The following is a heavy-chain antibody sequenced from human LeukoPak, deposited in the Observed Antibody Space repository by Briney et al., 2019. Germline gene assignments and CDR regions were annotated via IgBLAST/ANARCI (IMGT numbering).Heavy chain of an antibody. CDR2: IYPGDSET. CDR1: GYSFTTYW. Sequence: GESLKISCKASGYSFTTYWIGWVRQMPGKGLEWIGIIYPGDSETRYNPSFQGQVTISADTSISTAYLQWRSLKPSDTAIYYCARFPGTLHGTIWGQGSLVTVSS. D-gene: IGHD1-1*01. V-gene: IGHV5-51*01. CDR3: ARFPGTLHGTI. J-gene: IGHJ4*02.